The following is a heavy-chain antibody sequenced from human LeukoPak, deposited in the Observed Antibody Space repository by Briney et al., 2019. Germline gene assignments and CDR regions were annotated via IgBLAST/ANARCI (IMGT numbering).Heavy chain of an antibody. CDR3: LTVVETTIAAFDI. Sequence: PGGALRLSCAASGFTFSNYWRHWVRQAPGKGLVWVSRIDANAKTTSYADSVKGRFTISTDKAKNTLYLQMNSLRVEDTAVYYCLTVVETTIAAFDIWGQGTMVTVSS. D-gene: IGHD1-26*01. CDR1: GFTFSNYW. CDR2: IDANAKTT. V-gene: IGHV3-74*01. J-gene: IGHJ3*02.